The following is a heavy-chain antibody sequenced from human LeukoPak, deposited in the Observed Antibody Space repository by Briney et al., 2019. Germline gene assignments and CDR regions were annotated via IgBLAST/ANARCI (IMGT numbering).Heavy chain of an antibody. Sequence: SETLSLTCTVSGGSISSGGFYWSWIRQPPGKGLEWIGSIYFSGTTYYNPSLKSRLTISVDTSKNHFSLRLSSVTAADTAVYYCARDEAITIFGVITPNAFDIWGRGTMVTVSS. CDR3: ARDEAITIFGVITPNAFDI. CDR1: GGSISSGGFY. J-gene: IGHJ3*02. D-gene: IGHD3-3*01. CDR2: IYFSGTT. V-gene: IGHV4-31*03.